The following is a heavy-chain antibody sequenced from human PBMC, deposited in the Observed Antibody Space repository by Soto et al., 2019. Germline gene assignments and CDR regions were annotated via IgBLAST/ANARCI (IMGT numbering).Heavy chain of an antibody. J-gene: IGHJ6*02. CDR1: GRTFSNYG. V-gene: IGHV3-30*18. CDR2: ISFDGSNK. D-gene: IGHD3-16*01. CDR3: AKDVGGGGVYNYYGLDV. Sequence: GGSLRLSCAASGRTFSNYGIHWVRQAPGKGLEWVAVISFDGSNKYYADSVEGRFTISRDNSKNTLYLQMNSLRTEDTAVYYCAKDVGGGGVYNYYGLDVWGQGTTVTVS.